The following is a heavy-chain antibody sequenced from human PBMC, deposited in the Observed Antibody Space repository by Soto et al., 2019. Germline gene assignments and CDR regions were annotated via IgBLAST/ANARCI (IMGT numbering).Heavy chain of an antibody. CDR2: ISTYNGDT. CDR1: GYSFSFYG. CDR3: AREGVAPYYYYGMDV. J-gene: IGHJ6*02. D-gene: IGHD5-12*01. Sequence: GASVKVSCKASGYSFSFYGINWVRQAPGQGLEWMGWISTYNGDTNFAQKFQGRVTMTTDTSTSTVYMELRSLRSDDTAVYYCAREGVAPYYYYGMDVWGQGTPVTVSS. V-gene: IGHV1-18*01.